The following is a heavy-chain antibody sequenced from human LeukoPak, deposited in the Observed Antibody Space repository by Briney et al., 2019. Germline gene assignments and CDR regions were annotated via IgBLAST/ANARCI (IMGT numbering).Heavy chain of an antibody. J-gene: IGHJ4*02. CDR1: GYTFTGYY. CDR3: ARAPFSSSSYFDY. V-gene: IGHV1-2*02. CDR2: INPNSGGT. Sequence: GASVKVSCKASGYTFTGYYMHWVRQAPGQGLGWMGWINPNSGGTNYAQKFQGRVTMTRDTSISTAYMELSRLRSDDTAVYYCARAPFSSSSYFDYWGQGTLVTVSS. D-gene: IGHD6-6*01.